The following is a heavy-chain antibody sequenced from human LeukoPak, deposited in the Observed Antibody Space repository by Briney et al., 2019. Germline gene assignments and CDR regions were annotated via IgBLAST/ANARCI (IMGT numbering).Heavy chain of an antibody. V-gene: IGHV7-4-1*02. CDR1: GYTFTTYA. D-gene: IGHD6-19*01. CDR2: INTNTGNP. J-gene: IGHJ4*02. Sequence: ASVKVSCKASGYTFTTYAMNWVRQAPGQWLEWMGWINTNTGNPTYAQGFTGRFVFSLDTSVSTAYLQISSLKAEDTAVYYCARGSSSGWYSFDYWGQGTLVTVSS. CDR3: ARGSSSGWYSFDY.